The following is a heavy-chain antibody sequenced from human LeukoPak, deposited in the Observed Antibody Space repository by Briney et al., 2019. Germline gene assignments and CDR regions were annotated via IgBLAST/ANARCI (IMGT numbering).Heavy chain of an antibody. Sequence: ALETLSLTCDVSGGSITQTNYWTWVRQPPGKGLEWIGEVNLQGSTNYNPSLMGRVAISVDTSESHVSLQLTSVTAADTAVYYCARDRVSNWSSGDFEYWGQGTLVTVSS. CDR3: ARDRVSNWSSGDFEY. CDR2: VNLQGST. D-gene: IGHD6-25*01. V-gene: IGHV4-4*02. CDR1: GGSITQTNY. J-gene: IGHJ4*02.